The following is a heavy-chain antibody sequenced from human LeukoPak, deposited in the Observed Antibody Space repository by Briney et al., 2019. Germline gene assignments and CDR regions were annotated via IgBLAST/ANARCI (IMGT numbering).Heavy chain of an antibody. CDR3: ARDGLVRGVNCAYDI. CDR2: ISADHDDT. Sequence: ASVKVSCKTSRYKFIDYGMSWVRQAPGQGLEWVGWISADHDDTKFAQKFQGRVTMTRDTSTSTVYMELRSLGSDDTAIYFCARDGLVRGVNCAYDIWGQGTMVTVSS. D-gene: IGHD3-10*01. J-gene: IGHJ3*02. V-gene: IGHV1-18*01. CDR1: RYKFIDYG.